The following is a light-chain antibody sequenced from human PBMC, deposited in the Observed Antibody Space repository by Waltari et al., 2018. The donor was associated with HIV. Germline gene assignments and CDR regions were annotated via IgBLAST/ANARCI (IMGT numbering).Light chain of an antibody. CDR3: QQTSSTPRT. Sequence: DIQMTQSPSSLSASVGDRVTIACRASQSISNSLNWYQQKPGKAPRVLIHAASSLQSGVPSRFSGSGSGTDFTLTISSLQPEDFATYYCQQTSSTPRTFGQGTKVEI. CDR2: AAS. CDR1: QSISNS. V-gene: IGKV1-39*01. J-gene: IGKJ1*01.